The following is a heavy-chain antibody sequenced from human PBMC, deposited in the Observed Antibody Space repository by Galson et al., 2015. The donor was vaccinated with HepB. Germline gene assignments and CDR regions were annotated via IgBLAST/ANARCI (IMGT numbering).Heavy chain of an antibody. Sequence: SEPLSLTCTVSGYSISSGYYWGWIRQPPGKGLEWIGSIYHSGSTYYNPSLKSRVTISVDTSKNQFSLKLSSVTAADTAVYYCATSVRYILTGYYSWTYDYWGQGTLVTVSS. J-gene: IGHJ4*02. CDR2: IYHSGST. V-gene: IGHV4-38-2*02. D-gene: IGHD3-9*01. CDR3: ATSVRYILTGYYSWTYDY. CDR1: GYSISSGYY.